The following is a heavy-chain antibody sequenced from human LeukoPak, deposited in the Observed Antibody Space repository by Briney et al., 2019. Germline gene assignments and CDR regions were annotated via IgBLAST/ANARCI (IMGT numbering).Heavy chain of an antibody. CDR2: IIPIFGTA. Sequence: ASVKVSCKASGGTFSSYAISWVRQAPGQGLEWMGGIIPIFGTANYARKFQGRVTITADESTSTAYMELSSLRSEDTAVYYCARVEGCSSTSCYGWFDPWGQGTLVTVSS. CDR1: GGTFSSYA. V-gene: IGHV1-69*13. J-gene: IGHJ5*02. CDR3: ARVEGCSSTSCYGWFDP. D-gene: IGHD2-2*01.